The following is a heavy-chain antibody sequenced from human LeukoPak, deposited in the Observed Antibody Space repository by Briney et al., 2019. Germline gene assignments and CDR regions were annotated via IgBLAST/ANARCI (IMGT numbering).Heavy chain of an antibody. D-gene: IGHD2-15*01. Sequence: ASVKVSCRASGYSLISYDINWVRQAAGQGLEWMGWMNPNSGRTGYAQTFQGRVTMTRDTSLNTAYMELGSLKSEDTAIYYCAREGLPYAMDVWGQGTTVTVSS. CDR1: GYSLISYD. CDR3: AREGLPYAMDV. CDR2: MNPNSGRT. J-gene: IGHJ6*02. V-gene: IGHV1-8*01.